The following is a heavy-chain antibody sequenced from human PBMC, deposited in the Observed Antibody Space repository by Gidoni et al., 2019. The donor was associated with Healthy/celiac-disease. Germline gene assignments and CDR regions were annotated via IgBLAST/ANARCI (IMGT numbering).Heavy chain of an antibody. CDR3: AKEWGSSGWSPFDY. Sequence: EVQLVESGGGLVQPGRSLRLSCAASGFTFDDYAMHWVRQAPGKGLEWVSGISWKSGSIGYADSVKGRFTISRDNAKNSLYLQMNSLRAEDTALYYCAKEWGSSGWSPFDYWGQGTLVTVSS. D-gene: IGHD6-19*01. CDR2: ISWKSGSI. J-gene: IGHJ4*02. CDR1: GFTFDDYA. V-gene: IGHV3-9*01.